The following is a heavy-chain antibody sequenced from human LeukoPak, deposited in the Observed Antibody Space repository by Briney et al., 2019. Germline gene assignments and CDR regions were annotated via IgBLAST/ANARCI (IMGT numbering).Heavy chain of an antibody. CDR2: INTYNGDT. J-gene: IGHJ3*02. CDR3: ARDRCSSTSCYLLAPLGSSPDAFDI. D-gene: IGHD2-2*01. V-gene: IGHV1-18*01. Sequence: ASVKVSCKASGYTFSSYDISWVRQAPGQGLEWVGWINTYNGDTNYAQKLQGRVTMTTDTSTSTAYMDLRSLRSDDTAVYYCARDRCSSTSCYLLAPLGSSPDAFDIWGQGTMVTVSS. CDR1: GYTFSSYD.